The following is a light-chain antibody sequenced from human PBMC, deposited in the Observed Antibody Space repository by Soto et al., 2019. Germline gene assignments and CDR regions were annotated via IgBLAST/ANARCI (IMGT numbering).Light chain of an antibody. CDR1: PSVSSSY. CDR3: QQYGSSSWT. Sequence: EIVLTQSPATLSLSPGERATLSCRASPSVSSSYLAWYQQKPGQAPRLLIYGASSRATGIPDRFSGSGSGTDFTLTISRLEPEDFAVYYCQQYGSSSWTFGQGTKVDIK. CDR2: GAS. J-gene: IGKJ1*01. V-gene: IGKV3-20*01.